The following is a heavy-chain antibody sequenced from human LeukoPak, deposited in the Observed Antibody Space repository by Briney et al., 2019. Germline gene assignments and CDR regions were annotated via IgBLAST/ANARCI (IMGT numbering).Heavy chain of an antibody. Sequence: PSETLSLTCTVSGGSISSYYWSWIRQPAGKGLEWIGRIYTSGSTNYNPSLKSRVTMSVDTSKNQFSLKLSSVTAADTAVYYCARVFFRSSWTYNWFDPWGQGTLVTVSS. CDR1: GGSISSYY. D-gene: IGHD6-13*01. CDR2: IYTSGST. V-gene: IGHV4-4*07. CDR3: ARVFFRSSWTYNWFDP. J-gene: IGHJ5*02.